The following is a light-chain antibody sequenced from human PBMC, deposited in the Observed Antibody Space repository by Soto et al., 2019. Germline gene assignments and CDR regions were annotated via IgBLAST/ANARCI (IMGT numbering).Light chain of an antibody. CDR1: QSVSSSY. CDR3: QRYGG. J-gene: IGKJ1*01. V-gene: IGKV3-20*01. Sequence: EIVLTQSPGTLSLSPGERATLSCRASQSVSSSYLAWYLQKPGQAPRLLIYGASSRATGIPDRFSGSGSGTDFTLTISRLEPEDFAVYYCQRYGGFGQGTKVDI. CDR2: GAS.